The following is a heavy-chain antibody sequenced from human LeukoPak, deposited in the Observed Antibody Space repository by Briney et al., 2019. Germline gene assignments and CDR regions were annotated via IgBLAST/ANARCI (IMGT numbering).Heavy chain of an antibody. J-gene: IGHJ6*03. D-gene: IGHD2-8*01. Sequence: GASVKVSCKASGYTFTGYYMHWVRQAPGQGLEWMGWINPNSGGTNYAQKFQGRVTMTRDTSISTAYMEMSSLRSDDTAVYYCARSARHCNNGICFTDYYIDLWGKGTTVIVSS. CDR1: GYTFTGYY. CDR2: INPNSGGT. CDR3: ARSARHCNNGICFTDYYIDL. V-gene: IGHV1-2*02.